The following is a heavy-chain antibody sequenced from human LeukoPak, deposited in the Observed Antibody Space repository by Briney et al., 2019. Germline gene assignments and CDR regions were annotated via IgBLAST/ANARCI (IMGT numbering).Heavy chain of an antibody. Sequence: ASVKVFCKASGYTFPSYGIRWVRQARGQGLEWMGWNSAYNGNTNYAQKLQGRVTMTTDTSTSIAYKELRSLRSDKTAVYYCAREVDGSYFDSWGQGTLVTVSS. CDR3: AREVDGSYFDS. J-gene: IGHJ4*02. V-gene: IGHV1-18*01. D-gene: IGHD6-19*01. CDR2: NSAYNGNT. CDR1: GYTFPSYG.